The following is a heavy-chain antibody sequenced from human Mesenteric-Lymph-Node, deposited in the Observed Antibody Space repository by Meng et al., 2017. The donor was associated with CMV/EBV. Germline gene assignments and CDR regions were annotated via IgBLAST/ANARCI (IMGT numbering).Heavy chain of an antibody. V-gene: IGHV4-39*07. Sequence: SSRSSSSYWAWIRQPPRQGLESIGSIYYSGSTSYNPSPKSRVPISVDTSKTQFSLKLSSVTAADTAVYYCSAGYYDFWSGYYNWFDPWGQGTLVTVSS. CDR3: SAGYYDFWSGYYNWFDP. D-gene: IGHD3-3*01. J-gene: IGHJ5*02. CDR2: IYYSGST. CDR1: SSRSSSSY.